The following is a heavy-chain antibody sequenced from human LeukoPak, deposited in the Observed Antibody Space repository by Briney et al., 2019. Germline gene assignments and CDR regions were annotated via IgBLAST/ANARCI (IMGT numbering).Heavy chain of an antibody. D-gene: IGHD1-1*01. CDR1: GGSISSSSYY. J-gene: IGHJ4*02. V-gene: IGHV4-39*01. CDR2: IYYSGST. CDR3: ARSERATAEFDY. Sequence: SETLSLTCTVSGGSISSSSYYWGWIRQPPGKGLEWTGSIYYSGSTYYNPSLKSRVTISVDTSKNQFSLKLSSVTAADTAVYYCARSERATAEFDYWGQGTLVTVSS.